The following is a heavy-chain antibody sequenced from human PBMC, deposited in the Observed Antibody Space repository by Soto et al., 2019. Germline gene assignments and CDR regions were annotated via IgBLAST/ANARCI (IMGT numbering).Heavy chain of an antibody. D-gene: IGHD2-2*01. CDR3: ARVLPYCSSTSCHNWFDP. Sequence: LPDPWSVAEGYIRSGGCSRIRKQQPPGKGLEWIGYIYHSGSTYYNPSLKSRVTISVDRSKNQFSLKLSSVTAADTAVYYCARVLPYCSSTSCHNWFDPSGQGTLVSVSS. J-gene: IGHJ5*02. CDR2: IYHSGST. CDR1: EGYIRSGGCS. V-gene: IGHV4-30-2*01.